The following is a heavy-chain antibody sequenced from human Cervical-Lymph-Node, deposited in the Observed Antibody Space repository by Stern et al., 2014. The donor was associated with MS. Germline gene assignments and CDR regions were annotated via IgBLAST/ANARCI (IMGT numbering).Heavy chain of an antibody. CDR3: ARYCGVANCGGVRGYNYYYGMDV. D-gene: IGHD2-21*01. V-gene: IGHV3-7*01. CDR1: GFSFSSYW. CDR2: IKQDGSEK. Sequence: EVQLEESGGGLVQPGGSLRLSCAASGFSFSSYWMTWVRQAPGKGLEWVANIKQDGSEKYYGASAKGRFTISRDNVKNLLHLQMNSLRAEDTSVYYCARYCGVANCGGVRGYNYYYGMDVWGQGTTVTVSS. J-gene: IGHJ6*02.